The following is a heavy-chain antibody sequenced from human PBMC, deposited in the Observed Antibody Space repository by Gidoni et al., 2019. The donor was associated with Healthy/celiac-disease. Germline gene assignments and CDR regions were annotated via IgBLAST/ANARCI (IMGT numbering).Heavy chain of an antibody. J-gene: IGHJ5*02. CDR2: INPSGGST. CDR3: ARDRDP. Sequence: QVQLVQSGAEVKKPRPSVTVSCKASGYPFTSYYMHWVRQDPGQGLEWMGIINPSGGSTSYTQKVKGRITMTRDTSTSTVYMELSSLRSEDTAVYYCARDRDPWGQGTLVTVSS. CDR1: GYPFTSYY. V-gene: IGHV1-46*01.